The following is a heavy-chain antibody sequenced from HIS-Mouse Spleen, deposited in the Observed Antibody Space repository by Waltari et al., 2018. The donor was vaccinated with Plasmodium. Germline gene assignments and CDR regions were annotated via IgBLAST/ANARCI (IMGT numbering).Heavy chain of an antibody. CDR1: GFTFDDYA. Sequence: EVQLVESGGGLVQPGRSLRLSCAASGFTFDDYAMHWVRQAPGKGLVGVSGISWNSGSIGYADSVKGRFTISRDNAKNSLYLQMNSLRAEDTALYYCAKARGSSSAFDIWGQGTMVTVSS. D-gene: IGHD6-6*01. CDR3: AKARGSSSAFDI. J-gene: IGHJ3*02. CDR2: ISWNSGSI. V-gene: IGHV3-9*01.